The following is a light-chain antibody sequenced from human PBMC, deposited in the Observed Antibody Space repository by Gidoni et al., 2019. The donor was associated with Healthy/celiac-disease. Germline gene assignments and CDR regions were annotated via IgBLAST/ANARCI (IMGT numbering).Light chain of an antibody. V-gene: IGKV1D-12*01. CDR2: AAS. J-gene: IGKJ4*01. Sequence: DIQMTQSPSSVSASVGDRVTITCRASQGISSWLAWSQQKPGKAPKLLIYAASSLQSGVPSRFSGIGSWTDFTLPIISLPPEDFATYYFQQANRFPLTFGGGTKVEIK. CDR3: QQANRFPLT. CDR1: QGISSW.